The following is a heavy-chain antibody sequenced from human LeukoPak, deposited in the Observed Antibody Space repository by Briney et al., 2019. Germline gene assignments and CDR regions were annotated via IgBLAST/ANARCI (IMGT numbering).Heavy chain of an antibody. Sequence: ASVKVSCKASGYTLTDYYIHWVRQAPGQGLEWMGWINPNTGGTNSAQKFQGRVTMTRDTSISTAYMELNGLRSDDTAVYYCAREELLISGYYYYYYMDVWGKGTTVTISS. V-gene: IGHV1-2*02. CDR1: GYTLTDYY. CDR2: INPNTGGT. D-gene: IGHD3-10*01. J-gene: IGHJ6*03. CDR3: AREELLISGYYYYYYMDV.